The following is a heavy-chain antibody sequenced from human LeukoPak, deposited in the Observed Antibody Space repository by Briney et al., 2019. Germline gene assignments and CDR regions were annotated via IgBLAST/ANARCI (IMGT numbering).Heavy chain of an antibody. Sequence: GSLRLSCAASGFTFSSYAMSWVRQAPGKGLEWVSAISGSGGSTYYADSVKGRFTISRDNSKNTLYLQMNSLRAEDTAVYYCAKIGYSSTSCYQENYYGMDVWGQGTTVTVSS. J-gene: IGHJ6*02. CDR2: ISGSGGST. D-gene: IGHD2-2*01. CDR1: GFTFSSYA. V-gene: IGHV3-23*01. CDR3: AKIGYSSTSCYQENYYGMDV.